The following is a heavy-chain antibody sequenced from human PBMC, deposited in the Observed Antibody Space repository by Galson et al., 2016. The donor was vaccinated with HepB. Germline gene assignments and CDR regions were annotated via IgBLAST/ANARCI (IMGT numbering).Heavy chain of an antibody. CDR1: GFRFSDFS. J-gene: IGHJ4*02. V-gene: IGHV3-30-3*01. CDR3: ARERDGRGLGC. CDR2: ISFDGNRR. Sequence: SLRLSCAASGFRFSDFSLHWVRQAPGKGLESLAFISFDGNRRYYADSVKGRSTISRDNSKNTLYMQINSLRDEDSALYYCARERDGRGLGCWGQGTLVTVSS. D-gene: IGHD5-24*01.